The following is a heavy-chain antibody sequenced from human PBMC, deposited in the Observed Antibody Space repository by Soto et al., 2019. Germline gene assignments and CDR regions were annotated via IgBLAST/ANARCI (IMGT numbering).Heavy chain of an antibody. CDR1: GYTFTGYY. CDR3: AREHTAMVTSY. J-gene: IGHJ4*02. V-gene: IGHV1-2*02. Sequence: QVQLVQSGAEVKKPGASVKVSCKASGYTFTGYYMHWVRQAPGQGLEWMGWINPNSGGTNYAQKFQGRVTITADESTSTAYMELSSLRSEDTAVYYCAREHTAMVTSYWGQGTLVTVSS. CDR2: INPNSGGT. D-gene: IGHD5-18*01.